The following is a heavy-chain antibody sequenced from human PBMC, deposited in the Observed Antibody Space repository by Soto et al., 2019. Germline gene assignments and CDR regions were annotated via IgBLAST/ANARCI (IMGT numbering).Heavy chain of an antibody. CDR3: ARGVHYDSSGYYYFY. Sequence: SVKVSCKTSGGTFSTYAIDWVRQAPGQGLEWMGGITPVFGTANYAQKVQGRITITADESTSTAYMELRSLRSEDTAVYYCARGVHYDSSGYYYFYWGQGTLVTVS. CDR1: GGTFSTYA. J-gene: IGHJ4*02. V-gene: IGHV1-69*13. CDR2: ITPVFGTA. D-gene: IGHD3-22*01.